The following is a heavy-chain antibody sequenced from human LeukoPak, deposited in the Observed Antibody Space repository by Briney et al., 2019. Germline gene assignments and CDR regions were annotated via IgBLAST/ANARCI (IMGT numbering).Heavy chain of an antibody. CDR2: IYYSGGT. J-gene: IGHJ4*02. Sequence: SETLSLTCTVSGGSISSYYWSWIRQPPGKGLEWIGYIYYSGGTNYNPSLKSRVTISVDTSKNQFSLKLSSVTAADTAVYYCAKYNDTPYYFDYWGQGTLLTVSS. D-gene: IGHD3-22*01. CDR1: GGSISSYY. V-gene: IGHV4-59*08. CDR3: AKYNDTPYYFDY.